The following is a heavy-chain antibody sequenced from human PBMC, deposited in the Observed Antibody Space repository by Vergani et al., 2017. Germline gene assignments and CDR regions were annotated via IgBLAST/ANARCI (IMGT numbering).Heavy chain of an antibody. Sequence: EVQLLESGGGLVQPGGSLRLSCAASGFTFSRYAMSWVRQAPGKGLEWVSAISGSGGSTHYADSVTGRFTIARDNSKHTLFLQMNSLRSGDTSLYYCARSVVVAHWYFDLWGHGTLVTVSS. CDR3: ARSVVVAHWYFDL. CDR2: ISGSGGST. V-gene: IGHV3-23*01. D-gene: IGHD3-22*01. J-gene: IGHJ2*01. CDR1: GFTFSRYA.